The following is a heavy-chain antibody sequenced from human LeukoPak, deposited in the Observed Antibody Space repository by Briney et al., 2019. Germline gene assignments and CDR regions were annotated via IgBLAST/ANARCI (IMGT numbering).Heavy chain of an antibody. CDR1: GYTFNAYY. CDR2: INPNSGGT. D-gene: IGHD3-3*01. Sequence: ASVKVSCKTSGYTFNAYYMHWVRQAPGQGLEWMGWINPNSGGTNYAQKFQGRVTMTRDTSISTAYMELSRLKSDDTAVYFCARDRSGYCDYWGQGTQVTVSS. J-gene: IGHJ4*02. CDR3: ARDRSGYCDY. V-gene: IGHV1-2*02.